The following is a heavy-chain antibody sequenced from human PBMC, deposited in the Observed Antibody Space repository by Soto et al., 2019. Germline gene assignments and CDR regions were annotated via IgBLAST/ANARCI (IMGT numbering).Heavy chain of an antibody. CDR1: GFTVSSNY. Sequence: GGSLRLSCAASGFTVSSNYMSWVRQAPGKGLEWVSVIYSGGSTYYADSVKGRFTISRDNSKNTLYLQMNSLRAEDTAVYYCAKDRPSKKFDYWGQGTLVTVSS. V-gene: IGHV3-53*01. J-gene: IGHJ4*02. CDR3: AKDRPSKKFDY. CDR2: IYSGGST. D-gene: IGHD4-4*01.